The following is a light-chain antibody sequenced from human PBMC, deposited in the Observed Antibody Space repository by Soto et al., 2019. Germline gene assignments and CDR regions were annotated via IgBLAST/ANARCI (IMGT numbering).Light chain of an antibody. CDR3: SSYAGSNNLGVV. J-gene: IGLJ2*01. CDR1: SSDVGGYNY. Sequence: QSVLTQPPSASGSPGQSVTISCTGTSSDVGGYNYVSWYQQHPGKAPKLMIYEVSTRPSGVPDRFSGSKSGNTASLTVSGLQAEDEADYYCSSYAGSNNLGVVFGGGTKLTVL. V-gene: IGLV2-8*01. CDR2: EVS.